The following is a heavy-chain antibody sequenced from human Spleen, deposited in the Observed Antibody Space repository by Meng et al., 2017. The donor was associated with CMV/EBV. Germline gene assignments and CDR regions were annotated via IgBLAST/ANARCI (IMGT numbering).Heavy chain of an antibody. Sequence: SETLSLTCSVSGGAISSGRYYWGWIRQPPGKGLEWIGSISYSGSTYYNPSLKSRVTISVDTSKNQFSLKLSSVTAADTAVYYCARVSSGSDDYYYYYGMDVWGQGTTVTVSS. CDR2: ISYSGST. J-gene: IGHJ6*02. V-gene: IGHV4-39*07. CDR1: GGAISSGRYY. D-gene: IGHD1-26*01. CDR3: ARVSSGSDDYYYYYGMDV.